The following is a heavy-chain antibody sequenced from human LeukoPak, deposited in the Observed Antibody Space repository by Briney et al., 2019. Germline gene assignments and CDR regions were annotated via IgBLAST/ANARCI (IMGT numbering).Heavy chain of an antibody. V-gene: IGHV3-21*01. Sequence: GGSLRLSCAASGFTFSSYSMKWGRQAPGKGLEWVSSIISSSTYIYYADSVKGRFTISRDNAKNSLYLQMNSLRAEDTAVYYCARAYGDYTSLDYWGQGTLVTVSS. CDR2: IISSSTYI. CDR1: GFTFSSYS. CDR3: ARAYGDYTSLDY. J-gene: IGHJ4*02. D-gene: IGHD4-17*01.